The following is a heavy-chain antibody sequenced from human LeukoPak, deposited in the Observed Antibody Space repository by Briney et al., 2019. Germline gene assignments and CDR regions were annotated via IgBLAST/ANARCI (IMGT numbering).Heavy chain of an antibody. D-gene: IGHD1-1*01. Sequence: PGGSLRLSCGASGFTFSSYWMSWVRQAPGKGLEWVANIKQDGSEKYYVDSVKGRFTISRDNAKNSLYLQTNSLRAEDTAVYYCARERWLQMEDHFDYWGQGTLVTVSS. V-gene: IGHV3-7*01. J-gene: IGHJ4*02. CDR1: GFTFSSYW. CDR3: ARERWLQMEDHFDY. CDR2: IKQDGSEK.